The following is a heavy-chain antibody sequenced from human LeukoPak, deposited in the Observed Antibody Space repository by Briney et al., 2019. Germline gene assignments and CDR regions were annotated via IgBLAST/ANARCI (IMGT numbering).Heavy chain of an antibody. CDR1: GFTFRSYE. CDR2: ISSSGTI. CDR3: ARDHLDTSAGTYYYYMDV. D-gene: IGHD3-10*01. J-gene: IGHJ6*03. V-gene: IGHV3-48*03. Sequence: PGGSLRLSCAASGFTFRSYEMNWVRQAPGKGLEWVSYISSSGTIYYADSVKGRFTISRDNAKNSLYLQMNSLRAEDTAAYYCARDHLDTSAGTYYYYMDVWGKGTTVTISS.